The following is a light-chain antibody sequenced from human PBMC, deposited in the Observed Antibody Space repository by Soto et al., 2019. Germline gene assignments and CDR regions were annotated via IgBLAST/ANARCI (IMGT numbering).Light chain of an antibody. CDR3: QHYNSYSES. CDR1: QTISSW. CDR2: KAS. Sequence: DIQMTQSPSTLSGSVGDRVTITCRASQTISSWLAWYQQKPGKAPKLLIYKASTLKSVVPSRFSVSGSGTEFTLTISSLQPDDFAPYYCQHYNSYSESFGKGTQVEL. V-gene: IGKV1-5*03. J-gene: IGKJ1*01.